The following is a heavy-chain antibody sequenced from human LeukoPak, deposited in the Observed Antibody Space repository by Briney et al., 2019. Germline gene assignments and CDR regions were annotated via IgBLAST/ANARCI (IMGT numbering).Heavy chain of an antibody. V-gene: IGHV1-24*01. D-gene: IGHD2-2*01. Sequence: ASVKVSCKISGFGLSVLSIHWMRQAPGKGLEWVGGIRPETGEPIYAQKFQGRVTVTEDTVTDTGYMELSSLRSEDTAVYYCARGAVVCSSTSCYPPPGYYFDYWGQGTLVTVSS. CDR3: ARGAVVCSSTSCYPPPGYYFDY. CDR2: IRPETGEP. CDR1: GFGLSVLS. J-gene: IGHJ4*02.